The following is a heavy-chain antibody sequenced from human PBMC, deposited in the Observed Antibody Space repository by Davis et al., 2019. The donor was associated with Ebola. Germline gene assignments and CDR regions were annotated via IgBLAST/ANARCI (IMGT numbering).Heavy chain of an antibody. CDR3: ARIGSSSGWYEAFDI. Sequence: PSETLSLTCTVPGGSIHSGGYYWSWIRQHPGKGLEWIGYIYYTGSTYYNPSLKSRVTISVDTSKNQFSLKLTSVTAADTALYYCARIGSSSGWYEAFDIWGKGTMVTVSS. D-gene: IGHD6-19*01. J-gene: IGHJ3*02. CDR2: IYYTGST. V-gene: IGHV4-31*03. CDR1: GGSIHSGGYY.